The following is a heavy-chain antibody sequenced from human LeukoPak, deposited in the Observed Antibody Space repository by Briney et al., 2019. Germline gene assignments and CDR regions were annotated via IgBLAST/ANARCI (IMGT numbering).Heavy chain of an antibody. Sequence: GESLKISCKAPGNNYWIAWVRQMPGKGLEWLGIIYFGDSDTRYSPSFQGRLTISVDKSISTAYLQLSSLKASDTDIYFCGRHSYGLDYWGQGTLVTVSS. D-gene: IGHD3-10*01. V-gene: IGHV5-51*01. CDR2: IYFGDSDT. CDR1: GNNYW. CDR3: GRHSYGLDY. J-gene: IGHJ4*02.